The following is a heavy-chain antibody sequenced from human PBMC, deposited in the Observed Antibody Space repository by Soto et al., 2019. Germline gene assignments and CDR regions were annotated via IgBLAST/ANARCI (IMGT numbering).Heavy chain of an antibody. Sequence: GASVKVSCKASGGTFSSYAISWVRQAPGQGLEWMGGIIPIFGTANYAQKFQGRVTITADKSTGTAYMELSSLRSEDTAVYYCARGGDGYNGYFDYWGQGTLVTVSS. V-gene: IGHV1-69*06. D-gene: IGHD5-12*01. J-gene: IGHJ4*02. CDR2: IIPIFGTA. CDR1: GGTFSSYA. CDR3: ARGGDGYNGYFDY.